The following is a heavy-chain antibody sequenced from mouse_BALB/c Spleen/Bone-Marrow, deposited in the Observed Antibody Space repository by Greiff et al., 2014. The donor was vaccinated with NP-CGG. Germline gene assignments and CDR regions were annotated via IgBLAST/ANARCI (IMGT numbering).Heavy chain of an antibody. CDR1: GFSLPSYG. CDR2: IWSDGST. CDR3: ARGGFEH. J-gene: IGHJ2*01. D-gene: IGHD1-1*02. Sequence: VQLQQSRLPFFARSQRLSITCTVSGFSLPSYGVHWVRQPPGKGLEWLVVIWSDGSTTYNSALKSRLSISKVNSKSQVFLKMNSLQTDDKAMYYCARGGFEHGGQGNTLT. V-gene: IGHV2-6*02.